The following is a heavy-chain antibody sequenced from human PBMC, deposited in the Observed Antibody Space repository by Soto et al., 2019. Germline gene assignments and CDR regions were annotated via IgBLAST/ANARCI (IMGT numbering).Heavy chain of an antibody. Sequence: GESLKISCKGSGYSFTNYWIGWVRPMPGKGLEWMGIIYPGDSDTRYSPSFQGQVTISADKSISTAYLQWSSLKASDTAMYYCARHTPDDSSGYYRDYWGEGTRVTVSS. D-gene: IGHD3-22*01. CDR2: IYPGDSDT. J-gene: IGHJ4*02. CDR1: GYSFTNYW. V-gene: IGHV5-51*01. CDR3: ARHTPDDSSGYYRDY.